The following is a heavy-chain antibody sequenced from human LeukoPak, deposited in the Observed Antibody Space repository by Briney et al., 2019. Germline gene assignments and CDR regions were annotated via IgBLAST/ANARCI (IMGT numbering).Heavy chain of an antibody. CDR3: ARDFLQGVRGNTGGSFDY. CDR2: IFHSGTT. D-gene: IGHD3-10*01. Sequence: PSQTLSLTCTVSGGSISSGSYYWDWIRQPPGKGLEWIGGIFHSGTTYYNPSLKSRVTMSVDTSKNQFSLKLSSVTAADTAVYFCARDFLQGVRGNTGGSFDYWGQGTLVTVSS. V-gene: IGHV4-39*07. CDR1: GGSISSGSYY. J-gene: IGHJ4*02.